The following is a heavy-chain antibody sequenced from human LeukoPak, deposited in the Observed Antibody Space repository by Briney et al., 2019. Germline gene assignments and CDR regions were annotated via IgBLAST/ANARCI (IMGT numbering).Heavy chain of an antibody. Sequence: SGTLSLTCAVSGGSISSSNWWSWVRQPPGKGLEWIGEIYHSGSTNYNPSLKSRVTISVDKSKNQFSLKLSSVTAADTAVYYCARGYCGGDCYPYYMDVWGKGTTVTVSS. CDR1: GGSISSSNW. CDR2: IYHSGST. V-gene: IGHV4-4*02. CDR3: ARGYCGGDCYPYYMDV. D-gene: IGHD2-21*02. J-gene: IGHJ6*03.